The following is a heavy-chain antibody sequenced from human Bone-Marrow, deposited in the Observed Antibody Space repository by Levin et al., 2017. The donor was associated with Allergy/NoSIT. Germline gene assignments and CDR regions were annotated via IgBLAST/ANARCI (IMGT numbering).Heavy chain of an antibody. J-gene: IGHJ4*02. V-gene: IGHV3-48*02. CDR3: ARGHCSGTSCHTSYYFDF. Sequence: TGGSLRLSCVASGFSFSTSSMNWVRQAPGKGLEWISYITFSSTTRYYADSVKGRFTISRDNAKNSLYLQMDSLRDEDTAVYYCARGHCSGTSCHTSYYFDFWGQGTLVTVS. D-gene: IGHD2-8*02. CDR2: ITFSSTTR. CDR1: GFSFSTSS.